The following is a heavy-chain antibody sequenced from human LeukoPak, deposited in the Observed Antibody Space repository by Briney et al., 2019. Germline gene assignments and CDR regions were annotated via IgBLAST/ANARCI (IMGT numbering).Heavy chain of an antibody. Sequence: ASVTVSCTASGYTFTSYGISWVRQAPGQGLEWMGWVSAYNGNTNYAQKLQGRVTMTTDTSTSTAYMELRSLRSDDTAVYYCARAIATMVRGVIIPLYFDYWGQGTLVTVSS. J-gene: IGHJ4*02. CDR3: ARAIATMVRGVIIPLYFDY. CDR1: GYTFTSYG. CDR2: VSAYNGNT. D-gene: IGHD3-10*01. V-gene: IGHV1-18*01.